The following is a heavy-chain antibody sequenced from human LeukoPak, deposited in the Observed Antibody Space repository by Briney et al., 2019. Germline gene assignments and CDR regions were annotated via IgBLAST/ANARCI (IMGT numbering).Heavy chain of an antibody. CDR2: IRPYNGNT. D-gene: IGHD3-22*01. CDR3: ARDVEMYYDSSAFGDY. CDR1: GYTFTSYD. Sequence: GASVKVSCKASGYTFTSYDINWVRQATGQGLEWMGWIRPYNGNTNYAQKLQGRVTMTTDTSTSTAYMELRSLRSDDSAIYYCARDVEMYYDSSAFGDYWGQGTLVTVSS. V-gene: IGHV1-18*01. J-gene: IGHJ4*02.